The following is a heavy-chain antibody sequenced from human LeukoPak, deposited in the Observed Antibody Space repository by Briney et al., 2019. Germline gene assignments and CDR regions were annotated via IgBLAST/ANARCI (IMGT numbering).Heavy chain of an antibody. CDR2: ISSSSTYI. J-gene: IGHJ4*02. CDR3: ARAPYDILTGYSPYYFDY. CDR1: GFTFSSYE. Sequence: GGSLRLSCAASGFTFSSYEMNWVRQAPGKGLEWVSSISSSSTYIYYADSVKGRFTISRDNAKNSLYLQMNSLRAEDTAVYYCARAPYDILTGYSPYYFDYWGQGTLVTVSS. D-gene: IGHD3-9*01. V-gene: IGHV3-21*06.